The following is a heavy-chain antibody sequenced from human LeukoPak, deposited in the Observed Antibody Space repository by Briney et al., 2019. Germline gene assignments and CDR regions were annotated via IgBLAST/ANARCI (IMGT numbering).Heavy chain of an antibody. CDR2: VFHTGSS. D-gene: IGHD4-11*01. J-gene: IGHJ4*02. Sequence: PSETLSLTCTVSGGSISNYYWGWIRQPPGKGPEWIGSVFHTGSSYYIPSLKSRVTISVDTSKNQFSLEVSSVTAADTAIYYCARGISTTGHDYWGPGTLVTVSS. CDR3: ARGISTTGHDY. CDR1: GGSISNYY. V-gene: IGHV4-59*04.